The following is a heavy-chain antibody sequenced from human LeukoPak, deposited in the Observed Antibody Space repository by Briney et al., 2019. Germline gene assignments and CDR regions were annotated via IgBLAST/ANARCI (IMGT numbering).Heavy chain of an antibody. Sequence: GGSLRLSCAASGFTFSSYAMTWVRQAPGRGLEWVSVISGSGGSTNYADSVKGRFTISRDNSKNTLYLQMNSLRAEDTAIYYCAKIDWGSYRFGYFDYWGQGILVTVSS. CDR3: AKIDWGSYRFGYFDY. D-gene: IGHD3-16*02. CDR2: ISGSGGST. V-gene: IGHV3-23*01. J-gene: IGHJ4*02. CDR1: GFTFSSYA.